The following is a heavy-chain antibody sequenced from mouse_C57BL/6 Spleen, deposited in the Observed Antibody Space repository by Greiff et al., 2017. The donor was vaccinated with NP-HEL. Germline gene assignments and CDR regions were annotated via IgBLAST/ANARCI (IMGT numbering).Heavy chain of an antibody. J-gene: IGHJ3*01. CDR2: IYPGDGDT. CDR3: ARGFAY. Sequence: QVQLQQSGPELVKPGASVKISCKASGYAFSSSWMNWVKQRPGKGLEWIGRIYPGDGDTNYNGKFKGKATLTADNSSSTAYMQLSSLTSEDSAVYFCARGFAYWGQGTLVTVSA. CDR1: GYAFSSSW. V-gene: IGHV1-82*01.